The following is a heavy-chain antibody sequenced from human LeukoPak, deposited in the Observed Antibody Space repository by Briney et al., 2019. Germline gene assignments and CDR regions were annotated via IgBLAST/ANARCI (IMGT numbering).Heavy chain of an antibody. CDR3: ARVTYSSSSMSLDAFDI. D-gene: IGHD6-6*01. CDR1: GGSISSYY. CDR2: IYTSGST. J-gene: IGHJ3*02. V-gene: IGHV4-4*07. Sequence: SETLSLTCTVSGGSISSYYWSWIRQPAGKGLEWIGRIYTSGSTNYNPSLKSRVTMSVDTSKNQFSLKLTSVTAADTAVYYCARVTYSSSSMSLDAFDIWGQGTMVTVSS.